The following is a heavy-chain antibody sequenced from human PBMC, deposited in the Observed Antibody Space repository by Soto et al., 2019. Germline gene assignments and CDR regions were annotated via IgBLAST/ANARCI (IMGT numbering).Heavy chain of an antibody. D-gene: IGHD1-26*01. Sequence: GGSLRLSCAASGFTFSNAWMNWVRQAPGKGLEWVGRIKSKTDGGTTDYAAPVKGRFTISRDDSKNTLYLQMNSLKTEDTAVYYCTTTGGGSYFRHYYYYGMDVWGQGTTVTVSS. CDR2: IKSKTDGGTT. V-gene: IGHV3-15*07. CDR1: GFTFSNAW. J-gene: IGHJ6*02. CDR3: TTTGGGSYFRHYYYYGMDV.